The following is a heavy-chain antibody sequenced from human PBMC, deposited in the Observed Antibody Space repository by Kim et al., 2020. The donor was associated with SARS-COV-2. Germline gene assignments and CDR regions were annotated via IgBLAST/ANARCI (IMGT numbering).Heavy chain of an antibody. J-gene: IGHJ4*02. D-gene: IGHD6-6*01. CDR3: ARDRIPYSSSSENDDY. V-gene: IGHV3-11*01. CDR1: GFTFSDYY. CDR2: ISSSGSTI. Sequence: GGSLRLSCAASGFTFSDYYMSWIRQAPGKGLEWVSYISSSGSTIYYADSVKGRFTISRDNAKNSLYLQMNSLRAEDTAVYYCARDRIPYSSSSENDDYWGQGTLVTVSS.